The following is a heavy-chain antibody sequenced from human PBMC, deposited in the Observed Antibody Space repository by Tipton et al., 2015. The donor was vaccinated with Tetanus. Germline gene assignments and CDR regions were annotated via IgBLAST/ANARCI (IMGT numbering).Heavy chain of an antibody. V-gene: IGHV3-53*01. Sequence: SLRLSCAASGFSVSRQYMTWVRQAPGKGLEWVSVTYGDGSTYYADSVKGRFTISRDNAKNSLYLQMNSLRAEDTAVYYCARCSGGACDRGNHYYYGMDVWGQGTTVTVSS. D-gene: IGHD2-15*01. J-gene: IGHJ6*02. CDR3: ARCSGGACDRGNHYYYGMDV. CDR1: GFSVSRQY. CDR2: TYGDGST.